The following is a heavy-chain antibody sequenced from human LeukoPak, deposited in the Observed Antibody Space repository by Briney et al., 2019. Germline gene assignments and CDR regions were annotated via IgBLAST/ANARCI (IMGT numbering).Heavy chain of an antibody. CDR1: GFTFSSYA. V-gene: IGHV3-30-3*01. J-gene: IGHJ4*02. D-gene: IGHD6-13*01. CDR3: ARVSSPYIWYSSSWYYFDY. Sequence: PGRSLRLSCAASGFTFSSYAMHWVRQAPGKGLEWVAVISYDGSNKYYADSVKGRFTISRDNSKNTLYLQMNSLRAEDTAVYYCARVSSPYIWYSSSWYYFDYWGQGTLVTVSS. CDR2: ISYDGSNK.